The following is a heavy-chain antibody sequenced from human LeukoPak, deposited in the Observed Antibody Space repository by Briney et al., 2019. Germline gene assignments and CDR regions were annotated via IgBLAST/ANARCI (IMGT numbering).Heavy chain of an antibody. Sequence: GESLKASCKGSGYSFTSYWIGWVRQMPGKGLEWMGIIYPGDSDTRYSPSFQGQVTISADKSISTAYLQWSSLKASDTAMYYCARRSIAAAGDYNYFDYWGQGTLVTVSS. CDR3: ARRSIAAAGDYNYFDY. V-gene: IGHV5-51*01. CDR2: IYPGDSDT. D-gene: IGHD6-13*01. CDR1: GYSFTSYW. J-gene: IGHJ4*02.